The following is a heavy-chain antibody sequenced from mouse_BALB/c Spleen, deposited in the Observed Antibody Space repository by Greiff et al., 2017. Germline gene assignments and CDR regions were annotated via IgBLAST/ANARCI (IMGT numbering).Heavy chain of an antibody. J-gene: IGHJ4*01. V-gene: IGHV7-3*02. Sequence: EVKLMESGGGLVQPGGSLRLSCATSGFTFTDYYMSWVRQPPGKALEWLGFIRNKANGYTTEYSASVKGRFTISRDNSQSILYLQMNTLRAEDSATYYCARDIRYGAMDYWGQGTSVTVSS. CDR2: IRNKANGYTT. CDR3: ARDIRYGAMDY. CDR1: GFTFTDYY. D-gene: IGHD2-10*02.